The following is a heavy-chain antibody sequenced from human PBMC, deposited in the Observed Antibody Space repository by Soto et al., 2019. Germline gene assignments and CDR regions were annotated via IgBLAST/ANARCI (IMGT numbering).Heavy chain of an antibody. CDR3: AREIVLRYFDWLTRFDP. Sequence: QVQLVESGGGLVKPGGSLRLSCAASGFTFSDYYMSWIRQAPGKGLEWVSYISSSGSTIYYADSVKGRFTISRDNAKNSLYLQMNSLRAEQTAVYNCAREIVLRYFDWLTRFDPWGQGTLVTVSS. V-gene: IGHV3-11*01. J-gene: IGHJ5*02. CDR2: ISSSGSTI. D-gene: IGHD3-9*01. CDR1: GFTFSDYY.